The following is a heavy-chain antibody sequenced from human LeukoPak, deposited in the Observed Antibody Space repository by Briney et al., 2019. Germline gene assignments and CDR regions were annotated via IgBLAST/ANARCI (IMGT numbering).Heavy chain of an antibody. J-gene: IGHJ5*02. CDR3: AREGYQLLFGRFDP. D-gene: IGHD2-2*01. CDR1: GGSISSGDYC. CDR2: IYYSGST. Sequence: SETLSLTCTVSGGSISSGDYCWSWIRQPPGKGLEWIGYIYYSGSTYYNPSLKSRVTISVDTSKNQFSLKLSSVTAADTAVYYCAREGYQLLFGRFDPWGQGTLVTVSS. V-gene: IGHV4-30-4*01.